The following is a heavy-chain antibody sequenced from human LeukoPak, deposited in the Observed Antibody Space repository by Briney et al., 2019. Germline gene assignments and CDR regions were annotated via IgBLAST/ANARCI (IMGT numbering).Heavy chain of an antibody. V-gene: IGHV4-34*01. D-gene: IGHD1-26*01. CDR1: GGSVSEYY. J-gene: IGHJ4*02. CDR2: INHSGST. Sequence: SSETLSLTCAVYGGSVSEYYWRWIRQPPGKGLEWIGEINHSGSTNYNSSLKRRVIISVNTSKNQFSLRLSSVTAADTAAYYCARRRRSGSQVLDFWGQGTLVTVSS. CDR3: ARRRRSGSQVLDF.